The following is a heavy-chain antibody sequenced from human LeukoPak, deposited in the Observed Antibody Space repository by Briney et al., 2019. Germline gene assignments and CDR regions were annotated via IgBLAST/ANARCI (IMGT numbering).Heavy chain of an antibody. V-gene: IGHV4-34*01. CDR1: GGSFSGYY. CDR3: ARERARIAARTPRHYYYYMDV. J-gene: IGHJ6*03. Sequence: PSETLSLTCAVYGGSFSGYYWSWIRQPPGKGLEWIGEINHSGSTNYNPSLKSRVTISVDTSKNQFSLKLSSVTAADTAVYYCARERARIAARTPRHYYYYMDVWGKGTTVTVSS. D-gene: IGHD6-6*01. CDR2: INHSGST.